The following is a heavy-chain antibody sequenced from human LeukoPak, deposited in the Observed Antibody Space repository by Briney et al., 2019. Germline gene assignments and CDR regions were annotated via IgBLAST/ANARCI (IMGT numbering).Heavy chain of an antibody. CDR1: RFTFSDAW. J-gene: IGHJ4*02. CDR3: TTDNDDDTRRGY. D-gene: IGHD1-1*01. V-gene: IGHV3-15*01. Sequence: PGGSLRLSCAASRFTFSDAWMRWVRQAPGKGREWVGRIKSKTDGGTTDYAAPVKGRFTMSRDDSKSTMYLQMNSLNSDDTAVYYCTTDNDDDTRRGYWGQGILVTVSS. CDR2: IKSKTDGGTT.